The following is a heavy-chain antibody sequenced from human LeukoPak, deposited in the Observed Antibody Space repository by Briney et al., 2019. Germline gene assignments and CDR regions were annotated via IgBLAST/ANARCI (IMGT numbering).Heavy chain of an antibody. V-gene: IGHV3-74*01. J-gene: IGHJ3*02. CDR1: GFTFSIYW. CDR2: INSDGSST. D-gene: IGHD3-3*01. CDR3: ARDEDWSGYYGAFDI. Sequence: PGGSLTLSCAVSGFTFSIYWMHWVRQAPGKGLGWVSRINSDGSSTSYADSVKGRFTISRDNAKNTLYLQMNSLRAEDTAVYYCARDEDWSGYYGAFDIWGQGTMVTVSS.